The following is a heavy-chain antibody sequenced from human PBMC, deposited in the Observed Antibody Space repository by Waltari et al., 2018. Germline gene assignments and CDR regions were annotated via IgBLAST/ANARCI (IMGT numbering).Heavy chain of an antibody. CDR2: IYHSGGT. D-gene: IGHD2-15*01. CDR3: AREGIVVVAATPSDWFDP. J-gene: IGHJ5*02. Sequence: QVQLQESGPGLVKPSETLSLTCAVSGYSISSGYSWGWIRPPPGKGLEWIGSIYHSGGTYYNPSLKSRVTISVDTSKNQFSLKLSSVTAADTAVYYCAREGIVVVAATPSDWFDPWGQGTLVTVSS. V-gene: IGHV4-38-2*02. CDR1: GYSISSGYS.